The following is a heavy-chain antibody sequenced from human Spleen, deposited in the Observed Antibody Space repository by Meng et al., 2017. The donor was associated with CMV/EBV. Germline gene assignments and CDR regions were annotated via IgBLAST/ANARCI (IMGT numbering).Heavy chain of an antibody. Sequence: VSGGSVSSGSSYWSWIRQSPGKGLEWIGSIYYSGTTNYNPSLKSRVTMSVDTSKNEFSLRLSSVTAADTAVYFCARGLDTAMIVLDYWGQGTLVTVSS. J-gene: IGHJ4*02. CDR2: IYYSGTT. D-gene: IGHD5-18*01. V-gene: IGHV4-61*01. CDR3: ARGLDTAMIVLDY. CDR1: GGSVSSGSSY.